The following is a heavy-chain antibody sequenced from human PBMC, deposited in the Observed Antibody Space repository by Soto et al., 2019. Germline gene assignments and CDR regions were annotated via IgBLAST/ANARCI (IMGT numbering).Heavy chain of an antibody. CDR3: ATCKAARYYYGMDV. CDR1: GYTLTELS. J-gene: IGHJ6*02. V-gene: IGHV1-24*01. CDR2: FDPEDGET. Sequence: GASVKVSCKVSGYTLTELSMHWVRQAPGKGLERMGGFDPEDGETIYAQKFQGRVTMTEDTSTDTAYMELSSLRSEDTAVYYCATCKAARYYYGMDVWGQGTTVTVSS. D-gene: IGHD6-6*01.